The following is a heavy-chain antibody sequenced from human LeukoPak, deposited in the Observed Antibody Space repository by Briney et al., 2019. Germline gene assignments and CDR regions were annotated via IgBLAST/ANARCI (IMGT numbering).Heavy chain of an antibody. J-gene: IGHJ5*02. CDR2: IIPIFGTA. V-gene: IGHV1-69*13. Sequence: SVKVSCKASGGTFSSYAISWVRQAPGQGLEWMGGIIPIFGTANYAQKFQGRVTITADESTSTAYMELSRLRSDDTAVYYCARGGPGIAVAGSLNWFDPWGQGTLVTVSS. CDR3: ARGGPGIAVAGSLNWFDP. D-gene: IGHD6-19*01. CDR1: GGTFSSYA.